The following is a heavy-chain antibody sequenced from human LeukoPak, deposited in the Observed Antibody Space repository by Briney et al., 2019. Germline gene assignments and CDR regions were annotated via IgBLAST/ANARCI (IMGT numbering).Heavy chain of an antibody. CDR2: IYYSGST. Sequence: TSETLSLTCTVSDGSISSGGYYWSWIRQHPGKGLEWIGYIYYSGSTYYNPSLKSRVTISVDTSKNQFSLKLSSVTAADTAVYYCARARRYDSSVDYWGQGTLVTVSS. D-gene: IGHD3-22*01. J-gene: IGHJ4*02. V-gene: IGHV4-31*03. CDR3: ARARRYDSSVDY. CDR1: DGSISSGGYY.